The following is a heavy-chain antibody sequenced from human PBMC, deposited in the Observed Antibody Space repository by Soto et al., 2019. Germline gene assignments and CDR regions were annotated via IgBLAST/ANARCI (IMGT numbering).Heavy chain of an antibody. CDR3: ARDRMATTDWGSGNGWFDP. V-gene: IGHV3-30-3*01. Sequence: PKSAVKGYCVDSGFTFSSYKMHWVRQAPGKGLEWVAVISYDGSNKYYADSVKGRFTISRDNSKNTLYLQMNSLRAEDTAVYYCARDRMATTDWGSGNGWFDPWGQGSLVSGS. CDR2: ISYDGSNK. D-gene: IGHD1-1*01. CDR1: GFTFSSYK. J-gene: IGHJ5*02.